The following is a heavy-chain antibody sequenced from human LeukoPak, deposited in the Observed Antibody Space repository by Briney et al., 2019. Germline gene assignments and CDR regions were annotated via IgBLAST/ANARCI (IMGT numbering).Heavy chain of an antibody. CDR3: ASTDYGDYDGY. CDR1: GYSISSGYY. D-gene: IGHD4-17*01. J-gene: IGHJ4*02. Sequence: SETLSLTCTVSGYSISSGYYWGWIRQPPGKGLEWIGRIYTSGSTNYNPSLKSRVTMSVDTSKNQFSLKLSSVTAADTAVYYCASTDYGDYDGYWGQGTLVTVSS. V-gene: IGHV4-38-2*02. CDR2: IYTSGST.